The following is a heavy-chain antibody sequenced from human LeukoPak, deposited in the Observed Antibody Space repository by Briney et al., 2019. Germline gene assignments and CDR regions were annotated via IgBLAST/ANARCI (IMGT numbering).Heavy chain of an antibody. CDR3: ATNSTVTRVGFDY. D-gene: IGHD4-17*01. V-gene: IGHV3-21*01. J-gene: IGHJ4*02. CDR1: GFTFSSYS. Sequence: GGSLRLSCAASGFTFSSYSMNWVRQAPGKGLEWVSSISSSGSNIYYADSVKGRFTISRDNAKNSLYLQMNSLGAEDMAVYYCATNSTVTRVGFDYWGQGTLVTVSS. CDR2: ISSSGSNI.